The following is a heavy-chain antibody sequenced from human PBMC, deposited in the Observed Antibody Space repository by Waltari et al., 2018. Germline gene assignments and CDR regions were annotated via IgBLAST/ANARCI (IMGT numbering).Heavy chain of an antibody. CDR3: ATPMYYDFWSGYYW. J-gene: IGHJ4*02. CDR2: FDPEDGET. D-gene: IGHD3-3*01. Sequence: QAQLVQSGAEGKKPGASVEVYCKVSGYTRPELAMPWVRPAPGKGLEWMGVFDPEDGETIYAQKFQGRVTMTEDTSTDTAYMELSSLRSEDTAVYYCATPMYYDFWSGYYWWGQGTLVTVSS. CDR1: GYTRPELA. V-gene: IGHV1-24*01.